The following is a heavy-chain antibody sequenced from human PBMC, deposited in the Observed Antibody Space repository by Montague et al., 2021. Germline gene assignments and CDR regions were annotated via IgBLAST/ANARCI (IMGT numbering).Heavy chain of an antibody. Sequence: SETLSLTCTVSRSLINSDYYWGWIRQPPGKGLEWMGSVSHGGSTYYNPSLKSRVTISVDTSNNHFSLKLSSVTAADTAMYYCARERDRYYYMDIWGKGTTIPVSS. CDR1: RSLINSDYY. CDR2: VSHGGST. V-gene: IGHV4-38-2*02. J-gene: IGHJ6*03. CDR3: ARERDRYYYMDI.